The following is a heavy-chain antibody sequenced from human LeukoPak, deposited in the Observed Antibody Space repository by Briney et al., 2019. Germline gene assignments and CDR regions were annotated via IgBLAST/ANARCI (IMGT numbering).Heavy chain of an antibody. D-gene: IGHD3-10*01. CDR1: GFTFSSYA. CDR3: AKDDGLLLWFGELSFGGNWFDP. Sequence: GGSLRLSCGASGFTFSSYAMHWVRQAPGKGLEWVAVISYDGSNKDYADSVKGRFTISRDNSKNTLYLQMNSLRAEDTAVYYCAKDDGLLLWFGELSFGGNWFDPWGQGTLVTVSS. V-gene: IGHV3-30*04. CDR2: ISYDGSNK. J-gene: IGHJ5*02.